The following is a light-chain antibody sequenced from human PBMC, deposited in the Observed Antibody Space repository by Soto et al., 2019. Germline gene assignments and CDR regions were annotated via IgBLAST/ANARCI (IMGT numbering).Light chain of an antibody. CDR1: QSVSSS. CDR3: QQYGSSPIT. V-gene: IGKV3-15*01. Sequence: EIMMTQSPATLSVSPGERATLSCRASQSVSSSLAWYQQKPGQAPRLLIFGASTRATGIPARFTGSGSGTEFTLTITSLQSEDFAVYYCQQYGSSPITFGQGTRLEIK. CDR2: GAS. J-gene: IGKJ5*01.